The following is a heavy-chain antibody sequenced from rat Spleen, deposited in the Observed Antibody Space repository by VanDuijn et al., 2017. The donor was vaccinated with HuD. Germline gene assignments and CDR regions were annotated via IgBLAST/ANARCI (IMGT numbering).Heavy chain of an antibody. CDR2: ISYDGSST. CDR3: AGGDYYAGYGYVMDA. CDR1: GFTFSNYG. J-gene: IGHJ4*01. V-gene: IGHV5-22*01. D-gene: IGHD1-12*03. Sequence: EVQLVESGGGLVQPGGSMKLSCAASGFTFSNYGMAWVRQAPKKGLEWVAYISYDGSSTYYGDSVKGRFTISRDNAKSTLYLQMDSLRSEDTATYYCAGGDYYAGYGYVMDAWGQGASVTVSS.